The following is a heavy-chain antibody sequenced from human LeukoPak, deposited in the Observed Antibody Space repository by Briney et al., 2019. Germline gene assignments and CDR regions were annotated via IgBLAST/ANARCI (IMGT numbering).Heavy chain of an antibody. CDR2: ISSSSSYT. D-gene: IGHD6-19*01. CDR1: GFTFSDYY. V-gene: IGHV3-11*05. CDR3: ARARRGRVAVARTGYYFDY. Sequence: GGSLRLSCAASGFTFSDYYMSWIRQAPGKGLEWVSYISSSSSYTNYADSVKGRFTISRDNAKNSLYLQMNSLRAEDTAVYYCARARRGRVAVARTGYYFDYWGQGTLVTVSS. J-gene: IGHJ4*02.